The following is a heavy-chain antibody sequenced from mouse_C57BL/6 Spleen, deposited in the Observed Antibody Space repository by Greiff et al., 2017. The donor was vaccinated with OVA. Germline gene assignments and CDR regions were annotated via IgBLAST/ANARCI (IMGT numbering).Heavy chain of an antibody. D-gene: IGHD1-1*01. V-gene: IGHV1-78*01. Sequence: VQLQQSDAELVKPGASVKISCKVSGYTFTDHTIHWMKQRPEQGLEWIGYIYPRDGSTKYNEKFKGKATFTADKSSSTAYMQLNSLTSEDSAVYFCARSYYGSSLERAMDYWGQGTSVTVSS. CDR3: ARSYYGSSLERAMDY. CDR2: IYPRDGST. J-gene: IGHJ4*01. CDR1: GYTFTDHT.